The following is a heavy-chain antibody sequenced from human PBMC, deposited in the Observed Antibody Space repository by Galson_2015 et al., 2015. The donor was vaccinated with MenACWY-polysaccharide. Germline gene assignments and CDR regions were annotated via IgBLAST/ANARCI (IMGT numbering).Heavy chain of an antibody. V-gene: IGHV3-23*01. CDR1: GFTFSSYA. D-gene: IGHD2-21*01. J-gene: IGHJ3*01. Sequence: SLRLSCAASGFTFSSYAMSWVRQAPGKGLEWVSVISGSGGSTYYADSVKGRFTISRDNSKNTLYLQMNSLRAEGTAVYYCAKDQRRWCHDAFDFWGQGTMVTVSS. CDR2: ISGSGGST. CDR3: AKDQRRWCHDAFDF.